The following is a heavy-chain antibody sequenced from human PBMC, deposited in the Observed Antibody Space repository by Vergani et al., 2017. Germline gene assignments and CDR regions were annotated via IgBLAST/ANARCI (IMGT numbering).Heavy chain of an antibody. CDR3: AKGQFSPYGSGSYYSNWFDP. CDR1: GFTFSSYA. J-gene: IGHJ5*02. V-gene: IGHV3-23*01. D-gene: IGHD3-10*01. Sequence: EVQLLESGGGLVQPGGSLRLSCAASGFTFSSYAMSWVRQAPGKGLEWVSAISGSGGRTYYADSVQGRFTISRDNSKNTLYLQMNSLRAEDTAVYYCAKGQFSPYGSGSYYSNWFDPWGQGTLVTVSS. CDR2: ISGSGGRT.